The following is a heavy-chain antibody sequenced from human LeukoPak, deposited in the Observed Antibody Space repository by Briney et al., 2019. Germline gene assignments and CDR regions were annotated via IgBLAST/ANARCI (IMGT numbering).Heavy chain of an antibody. V-gene: IGHV4-61*01. Sequence: SETLSLTCTVSGGSVSSGSYYWSWIRQPPGKRLEWIGYIYYSGSTNYNPSLKSRVTISVDTSKNQFSLKLSSVTAADTAVYYCATQGYSYADDAFDIWGQGTMVTVSS. CDR1: GGSVSSGSYY. D-gene: IGHD5-18*01. CDR3: ATQGYSYADDAFDI. CDR2: IYYSGST. J-gene: IGHJ3*02.